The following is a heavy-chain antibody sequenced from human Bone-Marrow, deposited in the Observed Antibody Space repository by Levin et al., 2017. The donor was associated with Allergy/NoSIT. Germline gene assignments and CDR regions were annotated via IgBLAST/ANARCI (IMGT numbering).Heavy chain of an antibody. CDR1: GYSFTSYW. V-gene: IGHV5-51*01. CDR2: IHPGDSDT. J-gene: IGHJ4*02. CDR3: ARCLGYCSSTSCYDIMEY. Sequence: GESLKISCKGSGYSFTSYWFGWVRQMPGKGLEWMGIIHPGDSDTRYSPSFQGQVTISADKSISTAYLQWSSLKASDTAMYYCARCLGYCSSTSCYDIMEYWGQGTLVTVSS. D-gene: IGHD2-2*01.